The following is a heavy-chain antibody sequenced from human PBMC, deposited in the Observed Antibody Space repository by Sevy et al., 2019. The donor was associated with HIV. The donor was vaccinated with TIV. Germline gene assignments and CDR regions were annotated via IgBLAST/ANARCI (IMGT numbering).Heavy chain of an antibody. D-gene: IGHD6-19*01. CDR3: AKDIGATGIAVVAN. V-gene: IGHV3-9*01. Sequence: GGSLRLSCAASGFTFDDFAMHWVRQVPGKGLEWVSGLNWDSGSVYYADSVKGRFTISRDNAKNALFLQMNSLRAEDTALYYCAKDIGATGIAVVANWGQGIQVTVSS. CDR1: GFTFDDFA. CDR2: LNWDSGSV. J-gene: IGHJ4*02.